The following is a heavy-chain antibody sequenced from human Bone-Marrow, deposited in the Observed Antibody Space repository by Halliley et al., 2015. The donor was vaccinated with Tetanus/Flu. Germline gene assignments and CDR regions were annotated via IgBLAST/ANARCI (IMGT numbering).Heavy chain of an antibody. D-gene: IGHD2-15*01. Sequence: TLSLTCTLSGGSIGSHFWCWVRQPPGRGLEWIGCYYYGGNTYYNPSLRSPVAISVDTSKNQFSLTLSSVTATDTAVYHCATLGYTSGNSFDHWGQGTPITVSS. CDR2: YYYGGNT. V-gene: IGHV4-59*08. J-gene: IGHJ4*02. CDR3: ATLGYTSGNSFDH. CDR1: GGSIGSHF.